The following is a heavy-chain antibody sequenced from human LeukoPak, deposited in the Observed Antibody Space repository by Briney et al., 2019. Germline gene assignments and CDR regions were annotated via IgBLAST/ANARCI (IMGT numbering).Heavy chain of an antibody. Sequence: QPGGSLRLSCAASGFTFSSYEINWVRQAPGKGLQWVSYISSRAATIFYADSVKGRFTISRNNAKNSLYLQMNSLRVEDTGIYYCARLLDSGLESDYWGQGTLVTVSS. D-gene: IGHD6-19*01. J-gene: IGHJ4*02. CDR3: ARLLDSGLESDY. CDR2: ISSRAATI. CDR1: GFTFSSYE. V-gene: IGHV3-48*03.